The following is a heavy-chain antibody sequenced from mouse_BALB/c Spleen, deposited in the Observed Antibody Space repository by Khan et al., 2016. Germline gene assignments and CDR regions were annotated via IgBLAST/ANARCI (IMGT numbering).Heavy chain of an antibody. D-gene: IGHD2-4*01. CDR1: GYTFTNYG. V-gene: IGHV9-3*02. CDR2: INTNTGEP. CDR3: ARWVITTSFDY. J-gene: IGHJ2*01. Sequence: QIQLVQSGPELKKPGETVKISCKASGYTFTNYGMNWVKQAPGKGLKWMGWINTNTGEPTYAEEFKGRFAFSLETSASTAYLQINNLKNEDTATXFCARWVITTSFDYWGQGTTLTVSS.